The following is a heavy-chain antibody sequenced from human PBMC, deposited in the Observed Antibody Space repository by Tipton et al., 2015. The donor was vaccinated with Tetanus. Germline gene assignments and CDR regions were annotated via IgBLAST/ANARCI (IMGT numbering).Heavy chain of an antibody. Sequence: TLSLTCTVSGASISTYYWSWIRQPPGKGLEWIGYIYDSGTTYSNPSLKSRVTISVGETKRQFSLNLTSVTAADTAVYYCARYNSYVYAMDVWGQGTTVTVSS. CDR3: ARYNSYVYAMDV. CDR1: GASISTYY. V-gene: IGHV4-59*04. CDR2: IYDSGTT. J-gene: IGHJ6*02. D-gene: IGHD5-24*01.